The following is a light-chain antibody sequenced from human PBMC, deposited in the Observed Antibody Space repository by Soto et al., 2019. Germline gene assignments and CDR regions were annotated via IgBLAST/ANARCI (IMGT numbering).Light chain of an antibody. CDR1: QSVYNNY. CDR2: GAS. V-gene: IGKV3-20*01. Sequence: ESVLTQSPGTLSLSPEERATLSCRASQSVYNNYLAWYQQKPGQTPRLLVNGASNRATGIPDRFSGGGSGTDFTLTISSLEPEDFAVYYCQQYGLPPHSFGQGTKVDIK. J-gene: IGKJ2*01. CDR3: QQYGLPPHS.